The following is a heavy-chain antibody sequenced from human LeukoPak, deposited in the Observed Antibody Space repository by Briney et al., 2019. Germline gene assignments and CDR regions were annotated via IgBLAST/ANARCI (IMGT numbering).Heavy chain of an antibody. CDR1: GYSFTSYW. D-gene: IGHD3-10*01. J-gene: IGHJ3*02. V-gene: IGHV5-51*01. Sequence: GESLKISCKGSGYSFTSYWIGWVRQVPGKGLEWMGIIYPGDSDTRYSPSFQGQVTISADKSISTAYLQWSSLKASDTAMYYCARRYYYGSGSYAFDIWGQGTMVTAPS. CDR2: IYPGDSDT. CDR3: ARRYYYGSGSYAFDI.